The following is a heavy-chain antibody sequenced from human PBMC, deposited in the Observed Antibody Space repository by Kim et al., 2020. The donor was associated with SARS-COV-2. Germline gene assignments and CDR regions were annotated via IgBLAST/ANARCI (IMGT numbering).Heavy chain of an antibody. CDR1: GFTFSNYT. J-gene: IGHJ3*02. CDR2: ISGGGDRT. Sequence: GGSLRLSCADSGFTFSNYTMSWVRQAPGKGLEWVSGISGGGDRTHYADSVKGRFTISRDNSRNTVYLQMNSLRADDTAVYYCGRDGFCRSIRWYNGDFDIWCHGTTIIVSS. V-gene: IGHV3-23*01. D-gene: IGHD2-8*01. CDR3: GRDGFCRSIRWYNGDFDI.